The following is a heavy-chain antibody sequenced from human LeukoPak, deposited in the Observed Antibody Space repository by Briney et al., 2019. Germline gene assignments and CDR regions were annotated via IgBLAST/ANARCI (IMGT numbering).Heavy chain of an antibody. V-gene: IGHV4-39*07. CDR2: INHSGST. J-gene: IGHJ6*02. CDR1: GGSISSSSYY. D-gene: IGHD2-15*01. CDR3: ARGTLIYYYGMDV. Sequence: PSETLSLTCTLSGGSISSSSYYWSWLRQPPGTGLEWIGEINHSGSTNYNPSLKSRVTISVDSSKNQFSLKLSSVTAADTAVYYCARGTLIYYYGMDVWGQGTTVTVSS.